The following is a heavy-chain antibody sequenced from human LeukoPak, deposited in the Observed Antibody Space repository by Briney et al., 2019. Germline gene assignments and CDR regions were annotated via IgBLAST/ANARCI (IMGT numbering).Heavy chain of an antibody. V-gene: IGHV3-64*01. CDR1: GFTFSSYA. J-gene: IGHJ4*02. CDR3: ATSRGDY. D-gene: IGHD1-26*01. Sequence: GGSLRLSCAASGFTFSSYAMHWVRQAPGKGLEYVSAISSNGGSTYYANSVKGRFTISRDNSKNTLYLQMGSLRAEDMAVYYCATSRGDYWGQGTLVTVSS. CDR2: ISSNGGST.